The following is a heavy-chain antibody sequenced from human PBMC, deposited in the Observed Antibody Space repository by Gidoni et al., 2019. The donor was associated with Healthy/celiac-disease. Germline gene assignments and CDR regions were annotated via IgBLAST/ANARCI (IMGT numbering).Heavy chain of an antibody. Sequence: QLQLQESGPGLVKPSETLSLTCTVSGCSISSSSYYWGWIRQPPGKGLEWIGSIYYSGSTYYNPSLKSRVTISVDTSKNQFSLKLSSVTAADTAVYYCARDKWADYYDSSGTLGWFDPWGQGTLVTVSS. J-gene: IGHJ5*02. D-gene: IGHD3-22*01. CDR2: IYYSGST. CDR3: ARDKWADYYDSSGTLGWFDP. CDR1: GCSISSSSYY. V-gene: IGHV4-39*07.